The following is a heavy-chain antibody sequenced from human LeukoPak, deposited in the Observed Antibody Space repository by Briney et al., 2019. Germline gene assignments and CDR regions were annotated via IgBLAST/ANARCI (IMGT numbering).Heavy chain of an antibody. CDR2: INAGNGNT. CDR1: GYTFTSYA. Sequence: ASVKVSCKASGYTFTSYAMHWVRQAPGQRLEWMGWINAGNGNTKYSQKFQGRVTITRDTSASTAYMELSSLRSEDTAVYYCARETYYYGSGSTIPFDYWGQGTLVTASS. J-gene: IGHJ4*02. V-gene: IGHV1-3*01. D-gene: IGHD3-10*01. CDR3: ARETYYYGSGSTIPFDY.